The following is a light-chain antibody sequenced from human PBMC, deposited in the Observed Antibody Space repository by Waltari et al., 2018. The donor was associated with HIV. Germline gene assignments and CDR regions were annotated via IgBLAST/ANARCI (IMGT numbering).Light chain of an antibody. CDR1: SSDVGSSNY. V-gene: IGLV2-23*02. J-gene: IGLJ1*01. CDR2: DVS. Sequence: QSALTQPASVSGFLGLSITISCTGSSSDVGSSNYVSWYQQHPGKAPKLLIYDVSKPPSGVSKRFSGSKSGNTASLTISGLQAEDEADYYCCSYAGSNTYLFGTGTEVTVL. CDR3: CSYAGSNTYL.